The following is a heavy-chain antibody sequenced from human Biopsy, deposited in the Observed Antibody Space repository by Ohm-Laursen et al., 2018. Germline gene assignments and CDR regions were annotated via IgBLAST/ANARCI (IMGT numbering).Heavy chain of an antibody. D-gene: IGHD3-3*01. Sequence: GSLRLSCAASGFTFSDYYMSWIRQAPGKGLEWISYLSSRGSNIYYADSVKGRSTVSRDNANNPLFLQMNSLRAEDTAVYYCARFPDFWSGYYVDSWGQGTLVTVSS. CDR3: ARFPDFWSGYYVDS. CDR1: GFTFSDYY. CDR2: LSSRGSNI. V-gene: IGHV3-11*01. J-gene: IGHJ4*02.